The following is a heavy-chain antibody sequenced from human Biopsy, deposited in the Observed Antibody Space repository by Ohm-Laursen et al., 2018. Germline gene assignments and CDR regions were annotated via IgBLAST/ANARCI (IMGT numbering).Heavy chain of an antibody. D-gene: IGHD3-22*01. CDR2: IDSGGYT. V-gene: IGHV3-53*01. CDR1: GFTVSRNY. CDR3: ARSTYYYESSGTRRGLDI. Sequence: SLRLSCAASGFTVSRNYMTWVRQAPGKGLAWVSVIDSGGYTHYTDSVKGRFTISRDNSKNTLYLQMNNLSAEDTAVYYCARSTYYYESSGTRRGLDIWGQGTMVTVSS. J-gene: IGHJ3*02.